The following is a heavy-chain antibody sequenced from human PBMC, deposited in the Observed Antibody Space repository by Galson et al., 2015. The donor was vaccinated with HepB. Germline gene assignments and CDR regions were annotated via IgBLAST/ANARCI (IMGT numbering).Heavy chain of an antibody. CDR1: GDSVFNGDVA. J-gene: IGHJ4*02. Sequence: CAISGDSVFNGDVAWNWIRQSPSRGLEFLGRTYYRSQWYGEYAISVRSRISVNPDPSKNQFSMRLDSVTPEDTAVYYCARDFHFAFDYWGQGILVTVSS. V-gene: IGHV6-1*01. D-gene: IGHD2/OR15-2a*01. CDR3: ARDFHFAFDY. CDR2: TYYRSQWYG.